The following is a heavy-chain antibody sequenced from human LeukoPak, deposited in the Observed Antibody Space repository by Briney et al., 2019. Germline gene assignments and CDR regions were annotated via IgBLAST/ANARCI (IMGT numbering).Heavy chain of an antibody. CDR3: ASTGYGVCDY. D-gene: IGHD5/OR15-5a*01. J-gene: IGHJ4*02. CDR2: ISNSGDST. CDR1: GFTFSSHV. V-gene: IGHV3-23*01. Sequence: GGSLRLSCAASGFTFSSHVMSWVRQAPGKGLEWVSGISNSGDSTSYADSVKGRLTISRDNSKSTLHLQMNSLRAEDTAVYYCASTGYGVCDYWGQGTLVTVSS.